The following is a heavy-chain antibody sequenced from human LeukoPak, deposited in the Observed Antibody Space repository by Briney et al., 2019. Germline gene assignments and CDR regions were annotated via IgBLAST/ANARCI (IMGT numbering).Heavy chain of an antibody. V-gene: IGHV3-23*01. CDR3: AKRRGYSSSWQNWYFDL. Sequence: PGGSLRLSCAASGFTFSNYAMSWVRHAPGKGLEWVSAISGSGAPTYFADSVRRRFTISRDNSKNTLYLQINSLRAEDTAVYHCAKRRGYSSSWQNWYFDLWGRGNLVTVSS. D-gene: IGHD6-13*01. CDR2: ISGSGAPT. J-gene: IGHJ2*01. CDR1: GFTFSNYA.